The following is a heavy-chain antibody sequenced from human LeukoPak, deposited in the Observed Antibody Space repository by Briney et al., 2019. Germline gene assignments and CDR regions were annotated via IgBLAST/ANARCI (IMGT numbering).Heavy chain of an antibody. V-gene: IGHV3-33*08. Sequence: GGSLRLSCAASGFTFSDYYMSWIRQAPGKGLEWVAVIWYDGSNKYYADSVKGRFTISRDNSKNTLYLQMNSLRAEDTAVYYCARSHSSSSWYGPFFDYWGQGTLVTVSS. CDR3: ARSHSSSSWYGPFFDY. J-gene: IGHJ4*02. CDR2: IWYDGSNK. D-gene: IGHD6-13*01. CDR1: GFTFSDYY.